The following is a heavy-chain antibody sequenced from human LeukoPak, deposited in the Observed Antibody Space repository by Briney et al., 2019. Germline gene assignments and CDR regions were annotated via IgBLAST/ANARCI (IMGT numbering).Heavy chain of an antibody. CDR2: ISGSGGST. Sequence: GGSLSPSWPPSESTLTSYAMGWARQPPGKGLEGVSAISGSGGSTYYADSVKGRFTISRDNSKNTLYLQMNSLRAEDTAVYYCAKDRGNYYFDYWGQGTLVTVSS. D-gene: IGHD1-7*01. CDR1: ESTLTSYA. CDR3: AKDRGNYYFDY. V-gene: IGHV3-23*01. J-gene: IGHJ4*02.